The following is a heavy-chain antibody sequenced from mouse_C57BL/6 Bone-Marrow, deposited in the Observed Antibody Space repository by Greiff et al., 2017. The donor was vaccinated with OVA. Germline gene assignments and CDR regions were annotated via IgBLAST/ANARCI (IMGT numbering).Heavy chain of an antibody. CDR2: IRNNANGSTT. CDR3: VKAVSSGYGFAY. J-gene: IGHJ3*01. D-gene: IGHD3-2*02. Sequence: DVKLVESGGGLVQPGASLRLSCAASGFTFTDYYMSWVRQPPGKAPEWLALIRNNANGSTTEYTASVKGRFTISRDNSQNILYLQMNTLRAEDSATYDCVKAVSSGYGFAYWGQGTLVTVSA. CDR1: GFTFTDYY. V-gene: IGHV7-4*01.